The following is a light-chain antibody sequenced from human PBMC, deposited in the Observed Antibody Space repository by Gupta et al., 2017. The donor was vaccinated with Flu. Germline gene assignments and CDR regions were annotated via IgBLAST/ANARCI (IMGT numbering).Light chain of an antibody. J-gene: IGKJ5*01. CDR1: QSIRNS. CDR2: TAS. V-gene: IGKV1-39*01. CDR3: HQIDNDLSLS. Sequence: DTEMTNDPSSVSAALVDRVTIACRASQSIRNSLNCYQQKPGKAPKLLIYTASTWQSGVPSRFSGSGSGGDLPMTSGSLQHEDYAAYYSHQIDNDLSLSFGQGTRLEIK.